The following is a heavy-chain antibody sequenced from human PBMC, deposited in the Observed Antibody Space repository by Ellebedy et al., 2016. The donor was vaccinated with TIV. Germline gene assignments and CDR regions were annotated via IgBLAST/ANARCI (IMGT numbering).Heavy chain of an antibody. J-gene: IGHJ4*02. D-gene: IGHD3-10*01. Sequence: ETLSLTCAASGFTFSSFEMNWVRQAPGKGLEWVSAISGGGGATYYADSVKGRFTISRDNSKSTLYLQMDSLRAEDTAVYYCAKDYFGSGSYYNKGYFDYWGQGTLVTVSS. CDR2: ISGGGGAT. CDR3: AKDYFGSGSYYNKGYFDY. CDR1: GFTFSSFE. V-gene: IGHV3-23*01.